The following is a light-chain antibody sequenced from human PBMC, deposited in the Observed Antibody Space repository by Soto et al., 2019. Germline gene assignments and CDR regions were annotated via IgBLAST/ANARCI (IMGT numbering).Light chain of an antibody. CDR2: GVT. V-gene: IGLV2-14*01. CDR3: CSFTSSNTHV. CDR1: SSDIGGYDY. J-gene: IGLJ1*01. Sequence: QSVLTQPASVSGSPGQSITISCTGTSSDIGGYDYVSWYQHHPGKAPKFIIYGVTNRPSGVSHRFSGSKSANTASLTISGLQAEDEADYYCCSFTSSNTHVFGTGTKLTVL.